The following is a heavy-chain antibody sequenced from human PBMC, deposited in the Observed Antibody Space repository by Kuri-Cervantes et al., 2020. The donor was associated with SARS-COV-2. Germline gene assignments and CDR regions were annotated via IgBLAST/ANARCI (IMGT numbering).Heavy chain of an antibody. Sequence: GESLKISCAASGFTFSSYAMHWVRQAPGKGLEWVAVISYDGSNKYYADSVKGRFTISRDNSKNTLYLQMNSLRAEDTALYFCAREGITAAGRDFDYWGQGTRVTVSS. J-gene: IGHJ4*02. V-gene: IGHV3-30-3*01. CDR2: ISYDGSNK. CDR1: GFTFSSYA. D-gene: IGHD6-25*01. CDR3: AREGITAAGRDFDY.